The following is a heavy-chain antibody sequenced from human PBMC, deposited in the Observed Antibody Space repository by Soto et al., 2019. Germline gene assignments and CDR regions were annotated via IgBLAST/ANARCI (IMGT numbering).Heavy chain of an antibody. CDR1: GFTFSDYA. D-gene: IGHD6-19*01. CDR2: VSHDGRNT. J-gene: IGHJ4*02. Sequence: VQLVESGGGVVQPGRSLRLSCAASGFTFSDYAMHWVRHAPGKGLEWVAVVSHDGRNTHYAASVKGRFTISRDSSKNTVSLEMTRLRAEDTAVYYCTKGGRQWLVTSDFNYWGQGALVTVSS. V-gene: IGHV3-30*18. CDR3: TKGGRQWLVTSDFNY.